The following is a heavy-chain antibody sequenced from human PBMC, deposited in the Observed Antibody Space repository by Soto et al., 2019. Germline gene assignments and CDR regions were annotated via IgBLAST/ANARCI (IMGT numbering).Heavy chain of an antibody. CDR2: TYYRSKWYN. Sequence: SQTLSLTCAISGDSVSSNSSARNWIRQSPSRGLEWLGRTYYRSKWYNDYAVSVKSRITINPDTSKNQFSLQLNSVTAADTAVYYCACIFSGGYSYGFYYYGMDVWGQGTTVTVSS. V-gene: IGHV6-1*01. CDR1: GDSVSSNSSA. J-gene: IGHJ6*01. D-gene: IGHD5-18*01. CDR3: ACIFSGGYSYGFYYYGMDV.